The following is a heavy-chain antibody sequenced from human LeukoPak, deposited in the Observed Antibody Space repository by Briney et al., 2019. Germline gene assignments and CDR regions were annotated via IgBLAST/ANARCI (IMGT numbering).Heavy chain of an antibody. Sequence: SVKVSCKASGGTFSSYAISWVRQAPGQGLEWMGRIIPILGIANYAQKFQGRVTITADESTSTAYMELSSLRSEDTAVYYCARDLSPVPYCSSTSCYEAPNFDYWGQGTLVTVSS. J-gene: IGHJ4*02. CDR2: IIPILGIA. CDR1: GGTFSSYA. CDR3: ARDLSPVPYCSSTSCYEAPNFDY. V-gene: IGHV1-69*04. D-gene: IGHD2-2*01.